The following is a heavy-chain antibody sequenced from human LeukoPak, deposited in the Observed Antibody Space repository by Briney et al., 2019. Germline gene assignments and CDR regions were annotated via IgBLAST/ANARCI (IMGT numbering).Heavy chain of an antibody. CDR3: ARDKTGDPGAFDY. V-gene: IGHV1-69*04. Sequence: APVKVSCKASGGTFSSYAISWVRQAPGQGLEWMGRIIPILSIANYAQKFQGRVTITADKSTSTAYMELSSLRSEDTAVYYCARDKTGDPGAFDYWGQGTLVTVSS. CDR2: IIPILSIA. D-gene: IGHD7-27*01. CDR1: GGTFSSYA. J-gene: IGHJ4*02.